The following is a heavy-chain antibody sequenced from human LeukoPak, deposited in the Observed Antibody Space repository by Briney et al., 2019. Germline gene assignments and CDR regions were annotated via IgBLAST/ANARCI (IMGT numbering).Heavy chain of an antibody. Sequence: GGSLRLSCAASGFTFSSYAMSWVRQAPGKGLEWVSAISGSGGSTYYADSVKGRFTISRDNSKNTLYLQMNSLRAEDTAVYYCAKASAMIIVVSKHFDYWGQGTLVTVSS. CDR1: GFTFSSYA. CDR3: AKASAMIIVVSKHFDY. D-gene: IGHD3-22*01. V-gene: IGHV3-23*01. J-gene: IGHJ4*02. CDR2: ISGSGGST.